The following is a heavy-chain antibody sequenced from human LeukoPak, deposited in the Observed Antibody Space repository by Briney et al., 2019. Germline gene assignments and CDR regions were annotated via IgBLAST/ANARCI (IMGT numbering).Heavy chain of an antibody. Sequence: SQTLSLTCAISGDSVSSNSAAWNWIRQSPSRGLEWLGRTYYRSKWYNHYAESVKSPINIKPDTSENQFSLHLNSVTPEDTAVYYCARDQAGLDYWGQGTLVTVSS. J-gene: IGHJ4*02. V-gene: IGHV6-1*01. D-gene: IGHD6-13*01. CDR3: ARDQAGLDY. CDR2: TYYRSKWYN. CDR1: GDSVSSNSAA.